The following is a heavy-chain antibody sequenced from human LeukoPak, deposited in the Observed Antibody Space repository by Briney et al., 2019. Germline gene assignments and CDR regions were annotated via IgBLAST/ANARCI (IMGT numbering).Heavy chain of an antibody. CDR3: ARDLSGISSATDAFDM. V-gene: IGHV1-2*06. D-gene: IGHD2-21*01. J-gene: IGHJ3*02. Sequence: ASVKVSRKASGYTFTAYYIHWVRQAPRQGLEWMGRINPNSGGTDSAQRFQGRVTMTRDTSMNTAYMELSRLRSDDTAVYYCARDLSGISSATDAFDMWGQGTMVTVSS. CDR2: INPNSGGT. CDR1: GYTFTAYY.